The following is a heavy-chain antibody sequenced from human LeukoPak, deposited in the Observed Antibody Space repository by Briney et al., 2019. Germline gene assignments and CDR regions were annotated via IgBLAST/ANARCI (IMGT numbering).Heavy chain of an antibody. CDR2: INPNSGGT. Sequence: ASVKVSCKASGYTFTGYYMHWVRQAPGQGLEWMGRINPNSGGTNYAQKFQGRVTMTRDTSISTAYMELSRLRSEDTAVYYCATIPYGSGLMGYFDYWGQGTLVTVSS. CDR3: ATIPYGSGLMGYFDY. V-gene: IGHV1-2*06. D-gene: IGHD3-10*01. J-gene: IGHJ4*02. CDR1: GYTFTGYY.